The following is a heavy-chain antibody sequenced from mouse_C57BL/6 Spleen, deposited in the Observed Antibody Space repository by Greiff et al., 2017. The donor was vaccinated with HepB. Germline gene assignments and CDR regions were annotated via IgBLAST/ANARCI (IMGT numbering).Heavy chain of an antibody. CDR3: AREGVITTVEYYFDY. D-gene: IGHD1-1*01. CDR2: IYPRSGNT. Sequence: QVQLQQSGAELARPGASVKLSCKASGYTFTSYGISWVKQRTGQGLEWIGEIYPRSGNTYYNEKFKGKATLTADKSSSTAYMELCSLTSEDSAVYFCAREGVITTVEYYFDYWGQGTTLTVSS. J-gene: IGHJ2*01. V-gene: IGHV1-81*01. CDR1: GYTFTSYG.